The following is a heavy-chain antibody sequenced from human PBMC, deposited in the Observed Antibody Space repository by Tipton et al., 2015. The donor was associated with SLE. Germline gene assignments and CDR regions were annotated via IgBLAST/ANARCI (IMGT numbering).Heavy chain of an antibody. CDR3: ARAAMANYGMDV. J-gene: IGHJ6*02. V-gene: IGHV4-31*03. CDR2: IYYSGST. Sequence: LRLSCTVSGGSISSGGYYWSWIRQHPGKGLEWIGYIYYSGSTYYNPSLKSRVTISVDTSKNQFSLKLSSVTAADTAVYYCARAAMANYGMDVWGQGTTVTVSS. D-gene: IGHD5-18*01. CDR1: GGSISSGGYY.